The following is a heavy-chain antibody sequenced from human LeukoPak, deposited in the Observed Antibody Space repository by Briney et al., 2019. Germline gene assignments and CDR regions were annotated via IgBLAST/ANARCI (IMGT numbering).Heavy chain of an antibody. CDR2: ISAYNGNT. CDR1: GYTFTSYG. Sequence: ASVKVSCKASGYTFTSYGISWVRQAPGQGLEWMGWISAYNGNTNYAQKLQGRVTMTKDTSTSTAYMELRSLRSDDTAVYYCARENSSGYNPEYWGQGTLVTVSS. J-gene: IGHJ4*02. D-gene: IGHD3-22*01. V-gene: IGHV1-18*01. CDR3: ARENSSGYNPEY.